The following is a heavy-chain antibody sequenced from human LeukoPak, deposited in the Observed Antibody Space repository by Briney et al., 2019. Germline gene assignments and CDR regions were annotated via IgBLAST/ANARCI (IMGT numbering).Heavy chain of an antibody. D-gene: IGHD6-6*01. CDR1: GFTFSSYA. Sequence: HPGGSLRLSCAASGFTFSSYAMSWVRQAPGKGLEWVSAISGSGGSTYYADSVKGRFTIPRDNSKNTLYLQMNSLRAEDTAVYYCASSIAAPVEDPDYWGQGTLVTVSS. CDR2: ISGSGGST. J-gene: IGHJ4*02. V-gene: IGHV3-23*01. CDR3: ASSIAAPVEDPDY.